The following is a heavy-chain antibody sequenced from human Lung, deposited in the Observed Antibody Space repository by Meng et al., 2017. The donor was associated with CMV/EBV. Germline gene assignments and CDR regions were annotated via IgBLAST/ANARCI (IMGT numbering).Heavy chain of an antibody. J-gene: IGHJ4*02. CDR1: GGSIGSGGYY. CDR3: AREAGRDGYATPKFDY. V-gene: IGHV4-31*03. D-gene: IGHD5-24*01. Sequence: QVQLQESGPGLAKPSQTLSLTCTVSGGSIGSGGYYWSWIRQHPGKGLEWIGYIYYTGSTFYNPSLKSRVTISVDTSKNQFSLKLIPATAADTAVYYCAREAGRDGYATPKFDYWGQGTLVTVSS. CDR2: IYYTGST.